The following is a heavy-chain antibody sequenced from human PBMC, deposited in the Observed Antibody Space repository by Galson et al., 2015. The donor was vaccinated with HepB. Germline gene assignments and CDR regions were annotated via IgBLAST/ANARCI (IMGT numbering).Heavy chain of an antibody. J-gene: IGHJ4*02. Sequence: SLRLSCAASGFSFSHYGMHWVRQAPGKGLEWVAIISFDGSNEYSADSVKGRFTISRDNSKNTLYLQMNSLRAEDKAVYYCAKGSRYTAMASYFDYWGQGTLVTVSS. CDR1: GFSFSHYG. CDR3: AKGSRYTAMASYFDY. V-gene: IGHV3-30*18. D-gene: IGHD5-18*01. CDR2: ISFDGSNE.